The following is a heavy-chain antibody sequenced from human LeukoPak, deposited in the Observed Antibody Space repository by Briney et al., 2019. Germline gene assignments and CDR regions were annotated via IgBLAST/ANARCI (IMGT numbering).Heavy chain of an antibody. CDR1: ELTSGSYE. J-gene: IGHJ4*02. D-gene: IGHD3-22*01. CDR3: AKETLWDNYYDSSGYGLFDY. CDR2: FSRSGSPI. Sequence: GGPLSSSGPPPELTSGSYEMNWAARAPGKGLGGVQYFSRSGSPIYYADSVKGRFTISRGNAKNSLYLQMNSLRAEDTAVYYCAKETLWDNYYDSSGYGLFDYWGQGTLVTVSS. V-gene: IGHV3-48*03.